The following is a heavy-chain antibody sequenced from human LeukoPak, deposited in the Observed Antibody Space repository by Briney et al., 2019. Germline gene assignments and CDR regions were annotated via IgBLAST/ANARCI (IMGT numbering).Heavy chain of an antibody. Sequence: ASVKVSCKASGYTFTSYGISWVRQAPGQGLEWMGWISAYNGNTNYAQKLQGRVTMTTDTSTSTAYMELRSLRSDDTAVYYCARFKQITIFGVVYSMDVWGQGTTVTVSS. V-gene: IGHV1-18*01. D-gene: IGHD3-3*01. CDR3: ARFKQITIFGVVYSMDV. J-gene: IGHJ6*02. CDR2: ISAYNGNT. CDR1: GYTFTSYG.